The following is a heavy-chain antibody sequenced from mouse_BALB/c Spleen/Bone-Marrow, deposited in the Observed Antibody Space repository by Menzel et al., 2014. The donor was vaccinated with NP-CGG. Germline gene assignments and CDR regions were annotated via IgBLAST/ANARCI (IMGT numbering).Heavy chain of an antibody. D-gene: IGHD2-14*01. Sequence: VQLQQSGAELVRPGSSVKISCKASGYAFSSYWMNWVKQRPGQGLEWIGQIYPGDGDTNYNGNFKDKATLTVDRSSSTAFMQLSSLTSEDVAVYFCARWYRDPHFAMDYWGPGTSVTVSS. J-gene: IGHJ4*01. CDR1: GYAFSSYW. CDR2: IYPGDGDT. CDR3: ARWYRDPHFAMDY. V-gene: IGHV1-80*01.